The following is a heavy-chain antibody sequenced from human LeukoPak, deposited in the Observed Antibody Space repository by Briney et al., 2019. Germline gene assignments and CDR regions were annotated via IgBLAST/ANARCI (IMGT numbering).Heavy chain of an antibody. Sequence: SVKVSCKASGGTFSSYAISWVRQAPGQGLEWMGRIIPIFGIANYAQKFQGRVTITADKSTSTAYMELSSLRSEDTAVYYCARTDSGNNWFDPWGQGTLVGVSS. CDR3: ARTDSGNNWFDP. V-gene: IGHV1-69*04. CDR1: GGTFSSYA. J-gene: IGHJ5*02. CDR2: IIPIFGIA. D-gene: IGHD1-26*01.